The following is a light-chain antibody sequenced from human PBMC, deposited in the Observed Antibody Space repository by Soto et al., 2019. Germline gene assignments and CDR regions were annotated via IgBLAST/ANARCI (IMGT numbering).Light chain of an antibody. CDR3: QQYNNWPPAT. Sequence: MTQSPSSVSASLGDRVTITCRASQSVSSDLAWYQQKPGQAPRLLIYGASTRATGIPARFSGSGSETEFTLTISSLQSEDFAVYYCQQYNNWPPATFGQGTKVDI. CDR1: QSVSSD. CDR2: GAS. J-gene: IGKJ1*01. V-gene: IGKV3-15*01.